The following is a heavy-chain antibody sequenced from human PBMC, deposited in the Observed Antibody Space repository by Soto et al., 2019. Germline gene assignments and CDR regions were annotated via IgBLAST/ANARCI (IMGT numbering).Heavy chain of an antibody. CDR3: ARLGLYEGVVAATAAVDY. CDR2: IYPGDSDT. D-gene: IGHD2-15*01. J-gene: IGHJ4*02. Sequence: PGESLKISCKGSGYSFTSYWIGWVRQMPGKGLEWMGIIYPGDSDTRYSPSFQGQVTISADKSISTAYLQWSSLKASVTAMYYCARLGLYEGVVAATAAVDYWGQGTLVTVSS. CDR1: GYSFTSYW. V-gene: IGHV5-51*01.